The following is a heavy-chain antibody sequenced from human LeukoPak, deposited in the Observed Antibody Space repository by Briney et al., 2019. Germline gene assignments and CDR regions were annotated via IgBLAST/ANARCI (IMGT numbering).Heavy chain of an antibody. Sequence: ASVKVSCKASGYTFTSYDINWVRQATGRGLEWMGWMNPNSGNTGYAQKFQGRVTITRNTSISTAYMELSSLRSEDTAVYYCARVPRYCSSTSCSMSDYWGQGTLVTVSS. CDR3: ARVPRYCSSTSCSMSDY. J-gene: IGHJ4*02. CDR1: GYTFTSYD. D-gene: IGHD2-2*01. V-gene: IGHV1-8*03. CDR2: MNPNSGNT.